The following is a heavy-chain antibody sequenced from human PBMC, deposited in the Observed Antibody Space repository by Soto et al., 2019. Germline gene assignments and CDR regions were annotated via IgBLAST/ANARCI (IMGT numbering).Heavy chain of an antibody. Sequence: SQTLSLTCAISGDSVSSSSVTWNWIRQSPSRGLEWLGRTYYRSKWYNDYAESVKSRITINPDTSKNQFSLHLNSVTPEDTAVYYCIRLIGNSCSDCCGQGILVTVAS. D-gene: IGHD1-26*01. CDR2: TYYRSKWYN. CDR1: GDSVSSSSVT. J-gene: IGHJ4*02. CDR3: IRLIGNSCSDC. V-gene: IGHV6-1*01.